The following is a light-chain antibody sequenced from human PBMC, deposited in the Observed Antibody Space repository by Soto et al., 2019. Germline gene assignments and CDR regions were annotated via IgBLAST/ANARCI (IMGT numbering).Light chain of an antibody. Sequence: QSALTQPASVSGSPGQSITISCTGTSSDVGSYNLVSWYQQHPGKAPKLMIYEVSKRPSGVSNRFSGSKSGNTASLTISGLHAEDYADYYCCSYAGSSTWVFGGGTKLTVL. CDR2: EVS. CDR1: SSDVGSYNL. V-gene: IGLV2-23*02. CDR3: CSYAGSSTWV. J-gene: IGLJ3*02.